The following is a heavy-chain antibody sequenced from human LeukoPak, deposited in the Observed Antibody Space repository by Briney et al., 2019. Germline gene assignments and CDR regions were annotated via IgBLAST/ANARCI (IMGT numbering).Heavy chain of an antibody. CDR2: INHSGST. D-gene: IGHD1-26*01. J-gene: IGHJ4*02. CDR1: GGSFSGYY. V-gene: IGHV4-34*01. Sequence: SEPLSLTCAVYGGSFSGYYWSWIRQPPGKGLEWIGEINHSGSTNYNPSPKSRVTISVDTSKNQFSLKLSSVTAADTAVYYCARGTIVGARFDYWGQGTLVTVSS. CDR3: ARGTIVGARFDY.